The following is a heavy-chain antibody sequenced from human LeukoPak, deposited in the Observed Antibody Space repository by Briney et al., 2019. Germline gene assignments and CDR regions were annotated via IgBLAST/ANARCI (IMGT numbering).Heavy chain of an antibody. D-gene: IGHD3-16*01. J-gene: IGHJ4*02. CDR2: IYPGDSDS. Sequence: GESLKISWQTSGYCFTNYWIGWVRQMPGKGLEWMGIIYPGDSDSRYSPSFQAQVTISADKSVSTAYLQWSTLRGSENAKYYCAGASTDYAGWHRGSFDYWGQGALVTVSS. CDR1: GYCFTNYW. V-gene: IGHV5-51*01. CDR3: AGASTDYAGWHRGSFDY.